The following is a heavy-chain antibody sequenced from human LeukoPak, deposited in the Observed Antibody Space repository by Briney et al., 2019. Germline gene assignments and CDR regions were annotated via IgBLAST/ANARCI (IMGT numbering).Heavy chain of an antibody. D-gene: IGHD4-17*01. CDR1: GGSISSYY. CDR2: IYYSGST. CDR3: ARETSVSTIDYYYYYMDV. Sequence: SETLSLTCTVSGGSISSYYWGWIRQRQPPGKGLEWIGTIYYSGSTHYNPSLKSRVTISVDTSKSQFSLKLSSVTAADTAVYYCARETSVSTIDYYYYYMDVWGKGTTVTISS. J-gene: IGHJ6*03. V-gene: IGHV4-39*02.